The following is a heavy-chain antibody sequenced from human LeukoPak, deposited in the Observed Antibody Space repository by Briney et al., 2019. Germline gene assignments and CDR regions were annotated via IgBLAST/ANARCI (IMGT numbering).Heavy chain of an antibody. CDR2: IYYSGST. J-gene: IGHJ4*02. CDR3: ARDRSGSGSYYD. D-gene: IGHD1-26*01. CDR1: GGFISSYY. V-gene: IGHV4-59*12. Sequence: SETLSLTCTISGGFISSYYWSWIRQPPGKGLEWIGSIYYSGSTYYNPSLKSRVTISVDTSKNQFSLKLSSVTAADTAVYYCARDRSGSGSYYDWGQGTLVTVSS.